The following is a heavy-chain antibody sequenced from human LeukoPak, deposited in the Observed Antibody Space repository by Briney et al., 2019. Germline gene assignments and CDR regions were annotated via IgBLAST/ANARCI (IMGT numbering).Heavy chain of an antibody. D-gene: IGHD4-17*01. Sequence: SETLSLTCTVSGGSISSGDYYWSWIRQPPGKGLEWIGYIYYSGSTYYNPSLKSRVTISVDTSKNQFSLKLSSVTAADTAVYYCARGMTTVTYAHFDYWGQGTLVTVSS. CDR1: GGSISSGDYY. CDR2: IYYSGST. V-gene: IGHV4-30-4*01. J-gene: IGHJ4*02. CDR3: ARGMTTVTYAHFDY.